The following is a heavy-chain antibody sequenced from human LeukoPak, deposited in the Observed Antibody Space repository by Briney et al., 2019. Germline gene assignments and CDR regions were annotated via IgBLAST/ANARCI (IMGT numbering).Heavy chain of an antibody. CDR1: GFTFSSYG. CDR2: ISYDGSNK. CDR3: AKEARLGDILTGYYTYFDC. Sequence: GRSLRLSCAASGFTFSSYGMHWVRQAPGKGLEWVAVISYDGSNKYYADSVKGRFTISRDNSKNTLYLQMNSLRAEDTAVYYCAKEARLGDILTGYYTYFDCWGQGTLVTVSS. J-gene: IGHJ4*02. V-gene: IGHV3-30*18. D-gene: IGHD3-9*01.